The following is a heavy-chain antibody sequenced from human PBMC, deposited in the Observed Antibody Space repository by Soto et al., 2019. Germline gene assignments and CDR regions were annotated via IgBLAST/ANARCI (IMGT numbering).Heavy chain of an antibody. J-gene: IGHJ4*02. CDR3: AKRRGAGGHFDY. Sequence: GSLRLSCAASVFTVTSYAMGWVRQAPGKGLECVSVVSRGGSTHYADSVTGRFIVSRDNSKNTVSLQMNSLRADDTAVYYCAKRRGAGGHFDYWGQGALVTVSS. D-gene: IGHD2-15*01. CDR2: VSRGGST. CDR1: VFTVTSYA. V-gene: IGHV3-23*01.